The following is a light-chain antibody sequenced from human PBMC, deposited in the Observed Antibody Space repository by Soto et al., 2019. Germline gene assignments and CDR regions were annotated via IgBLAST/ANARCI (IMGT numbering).Light chain of an antibody. Sequence: EIVLTQSPVTLSLSPGERATLSCRASQSVSSYFAWYQQKPGKAPRLLIYDASNRATGIPARFSGSGSGTDFTLTISSLEPEDFAVYYCQQRSNWPPWTFGQGTKVEIK. CDR3: QQRSNWPPWT. CDR1: QSVSSY. V-gene: IGKV3-11*01. CDR2: DAS. J-gene: IGKJ1*01.